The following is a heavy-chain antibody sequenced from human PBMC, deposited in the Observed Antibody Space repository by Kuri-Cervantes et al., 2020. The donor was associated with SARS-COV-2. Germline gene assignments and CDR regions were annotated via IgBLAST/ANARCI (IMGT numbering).Heavy chain of an antibody. Sequence: LSLTCAASGFTFSSYAMHWVRQAPGKGLEWVAVISYDGSNKYYADSVKGRFTISRDNSKNTLYLQMNSLRAEDTAVYYCAKDLGYCSSTSCYGPDSSPQGYYYYYYGMDVWGQGTTVTVSS. CDR1: GFTFSSYA. CDR3: AKDLGYCSSTSCYGPDSSPQGYYYYYYGMDV. J-gene: IGHJ6*02. V-gene: IGHV3-30*18. CDR2: ISYDGSNK. D-gene: IGHD2-2*01.